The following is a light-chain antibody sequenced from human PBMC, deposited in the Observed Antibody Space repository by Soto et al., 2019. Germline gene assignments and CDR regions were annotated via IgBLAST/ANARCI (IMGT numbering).Light chain of an antibody. V-gene: IGKV1-5*01. J-gene: IGKJ4*01. CDR1: RSVDLW. CDR2: DAF. Sequence: DNQMKQSLFALSSSEGDRVTINCRASRSVDLWLAWYQQKPGKAPKLLIFDAFSLESGVPSRFSGSRSGTEFTLTISCLQPDDYATYYCQQYNSYPPLPFGGGTKVDIK. CDR3: QQYNSYPPLP.